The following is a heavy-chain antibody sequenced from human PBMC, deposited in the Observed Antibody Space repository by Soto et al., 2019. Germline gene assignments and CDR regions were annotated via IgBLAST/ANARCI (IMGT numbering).Heavy chain of an antibody. V-gene: IGHV1-18*01. CDR1: GYTFTSYG. CDR3: ARDPGDIVVVVAATDFDY. Sequence: QIQLVQSGAEVKKPGASVRVSCKASGYTFTSYGISWVRQAPGQGLEWMGWISGYNGNTNYAQKLQGRVTMTTDTSTSTAYMELRSLRSGDTAVYYCARDPGDIVVVVAATDFDYWGQGTLVTVSS. J-gene: IGHJ4*02. CDR2: ISGYNGNT. D-gene: IGHD2-15*01.